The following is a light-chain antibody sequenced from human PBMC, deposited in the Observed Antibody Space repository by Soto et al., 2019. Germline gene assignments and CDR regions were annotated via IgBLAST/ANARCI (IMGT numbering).Light chain of an antibody. J-gene: IGLJ3*02. CDR3: TSYTTSRIWV. Sequence: QSALTQPASVSGSPGQSITISCTGSSGDVGHYNYVSWYQQHPGKAPKLMIYEVSNRPSGVSNRFSGSKSSNTASLIISGLQAEDEADYYCTSYTTSRIWVFGGGTKLTVL. CDR1: SGDVGHYNY. CDR2: EVS. V-gene: IGLV2-14*01.